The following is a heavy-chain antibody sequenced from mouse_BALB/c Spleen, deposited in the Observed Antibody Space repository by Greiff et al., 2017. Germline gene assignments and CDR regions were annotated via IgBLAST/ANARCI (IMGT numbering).Heavy chain of an antibody. Sequence: EVQGVESGAELVKPGASVKLSCTASGFNIKDTYMHWVKQRPEQGLEWIGRIDPANGNTKYDPKFQGKATITADTSSNTAYLQLSSLTSEDTAVYYCARREDNGNYYFDYWGQGTTLTVSS. CDR1: GFNIKDTY. V-gene: IGHV14-3*02. CDR3: ARREDNGNYYFDY. J-gene: IGHJ2*01. D-gene: IGHD2-1*01. CDR2: IDPANGNT.